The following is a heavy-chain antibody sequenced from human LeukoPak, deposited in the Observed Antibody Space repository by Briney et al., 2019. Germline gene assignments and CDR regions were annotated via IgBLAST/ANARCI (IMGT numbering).Heavy chain of an antibody. Sequence: GGSLRLSCAASGFTFSSYSMNWVRQAPGKGLEWVAYISSSSNTMFYADSVKGRFTISRGNARNSLYLQMNSLRDEDTAVYYCARLNLGYGYFLEATKRDYWGQGTLVTVSS. D-gene: IGHD5-18*01. CDR3: ARLNLGYGYFLEATKRDY. V-gene: IGHV3-48*02. CDR2: ISSSSNTM. J-gene: IGHJ4*02. CDR1: GFTFSSYS.